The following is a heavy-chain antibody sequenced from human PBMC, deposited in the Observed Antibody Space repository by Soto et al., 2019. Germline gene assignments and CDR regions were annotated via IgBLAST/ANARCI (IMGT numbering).Heavy chain of an antibody. D-gene: IGHD3-10*01. J-gene: IGHJ4*02. CDR3: ARDRARYGSGSYYNLAPFDY. V-gene: IGHV3-11*01. Sequence: QVQLVESGGGLVKPGGSLSLSCAASGFTFSDYYMSWIRQAPGKGLEWVSYISSSGSTIYYADSVKGRFTISRDNAKNSLYLQMNSLRAEDTAVYYCARDRARYGSGSYYNLAPFDYWGQGTLVTVSS. CDR1: GFTFSDYY. CDR2: ISSSGSTI.